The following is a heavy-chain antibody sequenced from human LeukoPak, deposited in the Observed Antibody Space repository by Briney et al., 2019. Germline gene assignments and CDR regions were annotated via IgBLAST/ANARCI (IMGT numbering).Heavy chain of an antibody. CDR3: ARNGVYDSSNRKDAFDI. V-gene: IGHV1-69*01. CDR1: GGTFSSYA. D-gene: IGHD3-22*01. Sequence: SVKVSCKASGGTFSSYAISWVRQAPGQGLEWMGGIIPIFGTANYAQKFQGRVTITADESTSTAYMELSSLRSEDTAVYYCARNGVYDSSNRKDAFDIWGQGTMVTVSS. J-gene: IGHJ3*02. CDR2: IIPIFGTA.